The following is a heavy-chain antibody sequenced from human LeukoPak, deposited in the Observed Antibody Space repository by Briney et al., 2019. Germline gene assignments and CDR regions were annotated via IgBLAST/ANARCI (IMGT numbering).Heavy chain of an antibody. V-gene: IGHV1-18*01. CDR3: ARDPLSTVAGTSFDY. CDR1: GYTFTSYG. CDR2: ISAYNGNT. J-gene: IGHJ4*02. D-gene: IGHD6-19*01. Sequence: EASVKVSCKASGYTFTSYGISWVRQAPGQGLEWMGWISAYNGNTNYAQKLQGRVTTTTDTSTSTAYMELRSLRSDDTAVYYCARDPLSTVAGTSFDYWGQGTLVTVSS.